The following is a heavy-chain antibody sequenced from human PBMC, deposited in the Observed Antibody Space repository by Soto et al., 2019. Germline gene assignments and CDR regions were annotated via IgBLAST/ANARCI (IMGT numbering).Heavy chain of an antibody. V-gene: IGHV4-31*03. D-gene: IGHD4-17*01. CDR1: GGSISSVGYY. Sequence: QVQLQESGPGLVKPSQTLSLTCTVSGGSISSVGYYWSWIRQHPGKGLEWIGYIYYSGSTYYNPSLTSRVTISVDTSKNHFSRKLSSVTAADTAGYYCARSSQSTVTTCDYWGQGTLVTVSS. CDR3: ARSSQSTVTTCDY. J-gene: IGHJ4*02. CDR2: IYYSGST.